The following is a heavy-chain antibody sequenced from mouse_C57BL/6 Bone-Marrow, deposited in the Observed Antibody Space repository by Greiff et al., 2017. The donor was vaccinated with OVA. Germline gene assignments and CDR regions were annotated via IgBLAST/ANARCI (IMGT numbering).Heavy chain of an antibody. CDR1: GYAFSSSW. D-gene: IGHD2-5*01. V-gene: IGHV1-82*01. CDR2: IYPGDGDT. Sequence: QVQLKHSGPELVKPGASVKISCKASGYAFSSSWMNWVKQRPGKGLEWIGRIYPGDGDTNYNGKFKGKATLTADKSSSTAYMQLSSLTSEDSAVYFCGDYSNSAWFAYWGQGTLVTVSA. J-gene: IGHJ3*01. CDR3: GDYSNSAWFAY.